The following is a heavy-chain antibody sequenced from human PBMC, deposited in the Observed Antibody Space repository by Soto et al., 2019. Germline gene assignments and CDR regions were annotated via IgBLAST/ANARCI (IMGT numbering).Heavy chain of an antibody. J-gene: IGHJ6*02. D-gene: IGHD3-22*01. V-gene: IGHV4-31*03. CDR3: ARDTHYYDSSGYYYDDYYYYGMDV. CDR1: GGSISSGGYY. Sequence: PSETLSLTCTVSGGSISSGGYYWSWIRQHPGKGLQWIGYTYYSGGTYYNPSLKSRVTISVDTSKNQFSLKLSSVTAADTAVYYWARDTHYYDSSGYYYDDYYYYGMDVWGQGTTVTVSS. CDR2: TYYSGGT.